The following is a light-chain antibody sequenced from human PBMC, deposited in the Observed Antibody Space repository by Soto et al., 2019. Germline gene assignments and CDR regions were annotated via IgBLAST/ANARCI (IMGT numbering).Light chain of an antibody. CDR1: QGVSTW. J-gene: IGKJ4*01. CDR2: TAS. V-gene: IGKV1D-12*01. Sequence: DIQMTQSPSSVSASVGDRVTITCRASQGVSTWLAWYQQKPGKAPNLLIYTASSLQSGVPSRFSGSGSGTDFTPPTTSLQPEDFATNYCQQTTTSPPPFGGGTKVEI. CDR3: QQTTTSPPP.